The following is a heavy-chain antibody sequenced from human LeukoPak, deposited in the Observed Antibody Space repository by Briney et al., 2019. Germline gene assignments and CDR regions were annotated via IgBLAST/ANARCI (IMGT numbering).Heavy chain of an antibody. CDR3: TTEGGPYCGGDCYFFDY. Sequence: GGSLRLSCAASGFTFSNAWMSWVRQAPGKGLEWVGRIKSKTDGCTRDYAAPVKGRFTISRDDSKNTLYLQMNSLKTDDTAVYYCTTEGGPYCGGDCYFFDYWGQGTLVTVSS. J-gene: IGHJ4*02. CDR1: GFTFSNAW. CDR2: IKSKTDGCTR. V-gene: IGHV3-15*01. D-gene: IGHD2-21*02.